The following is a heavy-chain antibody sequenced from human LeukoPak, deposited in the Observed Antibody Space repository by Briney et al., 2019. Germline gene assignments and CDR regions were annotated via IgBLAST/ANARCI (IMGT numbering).Heavy chain of an antibody. CDR3: ARSHNVYFDY. Sequence: ASVKVSCKASGGTFSSYAISWVRQAPGQGLEWMGWISTSTGDTDYARNLRGRVTMSTDASTGTAYMELRRLRSDDTAVYYCARSHNVYFDYWGQGTLLTV. V-gene: IGHV1-18*01. CDR1: GGTFSSYA. D-gene: IGHD5-24*01. CDR2: ISTSTGDT. J-gene: IGHJ4*02.